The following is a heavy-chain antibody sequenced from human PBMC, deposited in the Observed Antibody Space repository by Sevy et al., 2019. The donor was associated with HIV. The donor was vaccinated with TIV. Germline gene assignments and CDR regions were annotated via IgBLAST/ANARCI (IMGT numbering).Heavy chain of an antibody. CDR2: IYYSGST. Sequence: SETLSLTCTVSGGSISNSDSYWGWIRQPPGKGLGWIGSIYYSGSTYYNPSLKGRVTLSVDTSKNQFSLKVNSVTAADTALYYCARRRVEDYYGSGTPPLVNGPFDIWGQGTMVTVSS. CDR3: ARRRVEDYYGSGTPPLVNGPFDI. D-gene: IGHD3-10*01. V-gene: IGHV4-39*01. J-gene: IGHJ3*02. CDR1: GGSISNSDSY.